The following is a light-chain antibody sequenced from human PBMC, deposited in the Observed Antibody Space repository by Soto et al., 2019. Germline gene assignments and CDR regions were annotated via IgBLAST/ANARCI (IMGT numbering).Light chain of an antibody. V-gene: IGKV3-15*01. Sequence: EIVMTQSAATLSVSPGERVTLSCRASQSVSDKLAWYQQKRGQAPRLIIYDASIRATGIPARFSGSGSGTEFTLTISSLQSVDFAVYYCQQYNNWPQTFGQGTKVEIK. CDR1: QSVSDK. CDR2: DAS. J-gene: IGKJ1*01. CDR3: QQYNNWPQT.